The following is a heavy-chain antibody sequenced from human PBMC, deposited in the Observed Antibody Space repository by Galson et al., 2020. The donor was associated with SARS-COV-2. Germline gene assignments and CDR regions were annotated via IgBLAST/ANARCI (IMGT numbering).Heavy chain of an antibody. CDR2: LEWQDDK. V-gene: IGHV2-70*01. J-gene: IGHJ4*02. CDR1: GFSLRTSGQS. Sequence: SGPTLVNPTQTRTLTCTFSGFSLRTSGQSVSWIRQSPGNALTCLAPLEWQDDKYYSTSLKTSPAISKHTSKSQVDLTVTNRDPLDTATHYGGRRDWKRAFNKSAWDSWGQGTMVTVSS. CDR3: GRRDWKRAFNKSAWDS. D-gene: IGHD1-1*01.